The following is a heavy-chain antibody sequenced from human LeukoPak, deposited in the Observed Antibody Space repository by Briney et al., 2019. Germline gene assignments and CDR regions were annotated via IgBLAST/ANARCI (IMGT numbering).Heavy chain of an antibody. J-gene: IGHJ4*02. CDR3: AKDRAVVVAATLDY. Sequence: GGSLRLSCAASGFTFSSYSMNWVRQAPGKGLEWVSAISGSGGSTYYADSVKGRFTISRDNSKNMLYLQMNSLRAEDTAVYYCAKDRAVVVAATLDYWGQGTLVTVSS. V-gene: IGHV3-23*01. CDR1: GFTFSSYS. D-gene: IGHD2-15*01. CDR2: ISGSGGST.